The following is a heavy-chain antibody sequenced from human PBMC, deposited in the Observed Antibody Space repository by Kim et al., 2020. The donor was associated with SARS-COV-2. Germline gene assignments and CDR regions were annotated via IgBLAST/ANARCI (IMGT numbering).Heavy chain of an antibody. CDR1: GFPFSSYD. J-gene: IGHJ4*02. CDR2: ISSSGSHI. CDR3: AREIYGSGTRPFDY. Sequence: GGSLRLSCAASGFPFSSYDMNWVRQAPGKGLEWVSSISSSGSHIYYADSVKGRFTISRDNAKNSLYLQVNSLRAEDTAVYFCAREIYGSGTRPFDYWGQG. D-gene: IGHD3-10*01. V-gene: IGHV3-21*01.